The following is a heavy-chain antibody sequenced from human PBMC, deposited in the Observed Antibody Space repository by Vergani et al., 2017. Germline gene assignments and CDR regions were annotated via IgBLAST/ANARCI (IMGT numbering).Heavy chain of an antibody. CDR3: ARGHRWNPRGVDY. J-gene: IGHJ4*02. CDR2: INHSGST. Sequence: QVQLQQWGAGLLKPSETLSLTCAVYGGSFSGYYWSWIRQPPGKGLEWIGEINHSGSTNYNPSLKSRVTISVDTSKNQFSLKLSSVNAADTAVYYCARGHRWNPRGVDYWGQGTLVTVSS. D-gene: IGHD1-1*01. CDR1: GGSFSGYY. V-gene: IGHV4-34*01.